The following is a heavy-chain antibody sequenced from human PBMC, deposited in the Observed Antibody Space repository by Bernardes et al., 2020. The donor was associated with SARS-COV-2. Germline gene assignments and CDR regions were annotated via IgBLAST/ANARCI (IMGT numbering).Heavy chain of an antibody. CDR1: GYTFTGYG. CDR3: ARDSGTNYGYYYGMDV. V-gene: IGHV1-18*01. J-gene: IGHJ6*02. CDR2: NSAYNGNT. D-gene: IGHD1-26*01. Sequence: ASVKVSCKTSGYTFTGYGISWVRQAPGQGLEWMAWNSAYNGNTNYAQNFQGRVTMTIDTSTNTAYMEMRSLRYDDTAVYYCARDSGTNYGYYYGMDVWGQGTTVTVSS.